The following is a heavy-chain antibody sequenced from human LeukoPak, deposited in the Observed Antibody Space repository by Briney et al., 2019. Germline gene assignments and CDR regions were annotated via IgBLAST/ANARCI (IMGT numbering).Heavy chain of an antibody. CDR3: ARGTSSVTDY. V-gene: IGHV3-11*06. Sequence: PGGSLRLSCAASGFTFSDYYVSWIRQAPGKGLEWVSYISSSGAYTNYADSVKGRFTISRDNAKNSLYLQMNSLGAEDTAVYYCARGTSSVTDYWGQGTLVTVSS. CDR1: GFTFSDYY. CDR2: ISSSGAYT. D-gene: IGHD5-18*01. J-gene: IGHJ4*02.